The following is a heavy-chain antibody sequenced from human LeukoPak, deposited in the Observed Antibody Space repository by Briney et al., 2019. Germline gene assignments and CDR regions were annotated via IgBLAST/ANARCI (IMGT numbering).Heavy chain of an antibody. CDR3: ARADAGYFDY. V-gene: IGHV1-69*04. Sequence: SVKVSCKASGGTFISYAISWVRQAPGQGLEWMGRIIPILGIANYAQKFQGRVTITADKSTSTAYMELSSLRSEDTAVYYCARADAGYFDYWGQGTLVTVSS. J-gene: IGHJ4*02. CDR2: IIPILGIA. CDR1: GGTFISYA.